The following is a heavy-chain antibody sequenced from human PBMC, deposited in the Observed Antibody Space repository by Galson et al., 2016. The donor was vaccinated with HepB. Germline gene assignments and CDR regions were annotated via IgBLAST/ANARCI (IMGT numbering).Heavy chain of an antibody. CDR2: ISSSSDTI. CDR1: GFTVSSFS. CDR3: ASLRFKGFDL. V-gene: IGHV3-48*01. J-gene: IGHJ2*01. D-gene: IGHD3-3*01. Sequence: SLRLSCAASGFTVSSFSMNWVRQAPGKGLEWVSYISSSSDTIYYADSVKGRFTISRDNAKNTLYLQMNSLRAEDTAVYYCASLRFKGFDLWGRGTLVTVSS.